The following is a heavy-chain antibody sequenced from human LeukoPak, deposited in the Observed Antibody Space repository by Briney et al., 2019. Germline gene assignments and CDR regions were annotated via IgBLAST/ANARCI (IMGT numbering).Heavy chain of an antibody. Sequence: ASVTVSFKASGYTFTIYGITWVRQAPGQGLEWKGWISAYNGNANYAQKVQGRVSMTTNTSTSTAYMELGSLRSDDTAVYYCASSGAIAAAQRGFDYWGQGTLVTVSS. CDR3: ASSGAIAAAQRGFDY. J-gene: IGHJ4*02. CDR1: GYTFTIYG. CDR2: ISAYNGNA. V-gene: IGHV1-18*01. D-gene: IGHD6-13*01.